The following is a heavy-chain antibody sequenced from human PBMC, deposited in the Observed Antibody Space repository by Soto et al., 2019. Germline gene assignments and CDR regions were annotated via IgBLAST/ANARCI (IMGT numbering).Heavy chain of an antibody. Sequence: EVQLLESGGGLAQPGGSLRLSCAASGFTFSSYPMSWVRQAPGQGLEGVSGIVASGGITYYADSVKGRFTISRDNSKNTLYLQMNTLRAEDMAVYYCAKNSAATIMVGHDYWGQVALVSGAS. J-gene: IGHJ4*02. CDR3: AKNSAATIMVGHDY. V-gene: IGHV3-23*01. D-gene: IGHD5-12*01. CDR2: IVASGGIT. CDR1: GFTFSSYP.